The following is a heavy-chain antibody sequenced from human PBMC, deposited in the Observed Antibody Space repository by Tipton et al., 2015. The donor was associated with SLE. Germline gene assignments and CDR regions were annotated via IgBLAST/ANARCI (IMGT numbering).Heavy chain of an antibody. CDR3: ASMVYASY. Sequence: TLSLTCAVYGGSFSGYYWSWIRQPPGKGLEWIGEINHSGSTNYNPSLKSRVTISVDTSKDQFSLKLSSVTAADTAVYYCASMVYASYWGQGTLVTVSS. CDR1: GGSFSGYY. J-gene: IGHJ4*02. CDR2: INHSGST. D-gene: IGHD2-8*01. V-gene: IGHV4-34*01.